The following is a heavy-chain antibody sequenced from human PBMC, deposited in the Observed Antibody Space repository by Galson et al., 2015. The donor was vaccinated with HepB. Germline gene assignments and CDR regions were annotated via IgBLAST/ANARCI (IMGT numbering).Heavy chain of an antibody. CDR3: ARDRDSSGWYLYYYYYYMDV. V-gene: IGHV3-48*01. CDR1: GFTFSSYS. Sequence: SLRLSCAASGFTFSSYSMNWVRQAPGKGLEWVSYISSSSSTIYYADSVKGRFTISRDNAKNSLYLQMNSLRAEDTAVYYCARDRDSSGWYLYYYYYYMDVWGKGTTVTVSS. J-gene: IGHJ6*03. D-gene: IGHD6-19*01. CDR2: ISSSSSTI.